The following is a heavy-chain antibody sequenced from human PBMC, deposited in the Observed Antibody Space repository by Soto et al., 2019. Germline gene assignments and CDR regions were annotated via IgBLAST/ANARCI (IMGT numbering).Heavy chain of an antibody. V-gene: IGHV1-46*01. CDR1: GYTFTSYY. Sequence: ASVKVSCKASGYTFTSYYMHWVRQAPGQGLEWMGMINPSGGDTSYAQKFQGRVTMTRDTSTSSVYMELSSLRSEDTAVYYCARGRGGTYSGSSYYYGMDVWGQGTTVTVSS. D-gene: IGHD5-12*01. CDR3: ARGRGGTYSGSSYYYGMDV. J-gene: IGHJ6*02. CDR2: INPSGGDT.